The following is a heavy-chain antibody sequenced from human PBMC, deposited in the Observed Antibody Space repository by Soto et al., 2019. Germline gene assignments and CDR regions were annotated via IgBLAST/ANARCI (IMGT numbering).Heavy chain of an antibody. CDR2: ISKNGIDI. V-gene: IGHV3-48*03. CDR1: GFSFSTYE. CDR3: APRKYGSFNIGAFDI. J-gene: IGHJ3*02. D-gene: IGHD1-26*01. Sequence: VQLVESGGGLVQPGGSLRLSCAASGFSFSTYEMNWVRQAPGKGLEWVSYISKNGIDIYYADSVKGRFTISRDNANNSLFLQRDSLRPEDTAVYYCAPRKYGSFNIGAFDIWGQGTMVTVSS.